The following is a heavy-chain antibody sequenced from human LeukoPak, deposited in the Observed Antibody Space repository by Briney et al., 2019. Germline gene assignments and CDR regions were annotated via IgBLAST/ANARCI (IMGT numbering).Heavy chain of an antibody. V-gene: IGHV4-39*01. CDR2: IYYSGST. J-gene: IGHJ5*02. CDR1: GGSISSSSSY. Sequence: SETLSLTCTVSGGSISSSSSYWGWIRQPPGKGLEWIGSIYYSGSTYYNPSLKSRVTISVDTSKNQFSLKLSSVTAADTAVYYCARRRGFYWFDPWGQGTLVTVSS. CDR3: ARRRGFYWFDP.